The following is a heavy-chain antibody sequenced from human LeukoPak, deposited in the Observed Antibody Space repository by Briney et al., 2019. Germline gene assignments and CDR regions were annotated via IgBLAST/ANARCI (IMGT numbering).Heavy chain of an antibody. J-gene: IGHJ4*02. Sequence: PGGSLRLSCAASGFTFSSYSMNWVRQAPGKGLECVSSISSSRSSIYYADSVKGRFTISRDDAKNSLYLQMNSLRAEDTAVYYWGRTAADTGEFDYWGQGTLVTASS. D-gene: IGHD6-13*01. CDR3: GRTAADTGEFDY. V-gene: IGHV3-21*01. CDR2: ISSSRSSI. CDR1: GFTFSSYS.